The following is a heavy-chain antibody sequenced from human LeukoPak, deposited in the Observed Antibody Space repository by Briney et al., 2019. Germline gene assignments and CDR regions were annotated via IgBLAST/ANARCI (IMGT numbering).Heavy chain of an antibody. CDR3: ARGPMSRGMSDATGKTYYYIDV. CDR1: GDSLRGYW. V-gene: IGHV4-34*01. D-gene: IGHD3-10*01. J-gene: IGHJ6*03. Sequence: PSETLSLTCGVYGDSLRGYWWTWIRQPPGMGLEWIGEINHSGNTNYNPSLKSRVTISGDMSKGPFSLNLTAVTAADTAVYYCARGPMSRGMSDATGKTYYYIDVWGRGTTVTVSS. CDR2: INHSGNT.